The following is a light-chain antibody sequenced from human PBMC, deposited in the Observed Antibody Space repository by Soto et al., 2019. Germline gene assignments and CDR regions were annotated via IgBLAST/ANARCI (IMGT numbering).Light chain of an antibody. J-gene: IGKJ4*01. CDR3: HQANSFLLT. V-gene: IGKV1D-12*01. Sequence: DIQMTQSPSSVSASVGDRVTITCRASQGIRSWLAWYQQKPGKAPKLLIYAASSLQSGVPSRFSGSGSVTDFTLTISSLPPEDFANYYCHQANSFLLTFSGGTKVEIK. CDR1: QGIRSW. CDR2: AAS.